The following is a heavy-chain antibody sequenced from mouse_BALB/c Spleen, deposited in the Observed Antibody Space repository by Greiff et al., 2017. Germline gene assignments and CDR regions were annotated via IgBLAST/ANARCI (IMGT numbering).Heavy chain of an antibody. J-gene: IGHJ2*01. D-gene: IGHD1-1*01. CDR3: ARGITTVVAFDD. CDR1: GYSITSGYY. V-gene: IGHV3-6*02. Sequence: EVKLVESGPGLVKPSQSLSLTCSVTGYSITSGYYWNWIRQFPGNKLEWMGYISYDGSNNYNPSLKNRISITRDTSKNQFFLKLNSVTTEDTATYYCARGITTVVAFDDWGQGTTLTVSS. CDR2: ISYDGSN.